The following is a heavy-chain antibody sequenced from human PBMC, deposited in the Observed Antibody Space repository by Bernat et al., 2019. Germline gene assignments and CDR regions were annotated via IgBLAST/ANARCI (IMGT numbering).Heavy chain of an antibody. J-gene: IGHJ3*02. CDR3: VKDLWQQLVHGAFDI. Sequence: EVQLVESGGGLVQPGGSLRLSCSASGFTFSSYAMHWVRQAPGKGLEYVSAISSNGGSTYYADSVKGRFTISRDNSKNTLYLQMSSLRAEDTAVYYCVKDLWQQLVHGAFDIWGQGTMVTVSS. CDR1: GFTFSSYA. D-gene: IGHD6-13*01. V-gene: IGHV3-64D*06. CDR2: ISSNGGST.